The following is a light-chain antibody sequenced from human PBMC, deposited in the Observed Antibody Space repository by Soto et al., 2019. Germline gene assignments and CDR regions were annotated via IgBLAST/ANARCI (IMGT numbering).Light chain of an antibody. CDR3: QQRSYWPRT. V-gene: IGKV3-11*01. CDR2: DAS. J-gene: IGKJ2*01. Sequence: EIVLTQSPATLSLSPGERATLSCRASQSVSSYLAWYQQKPGQAPRLLIYDASNRATGIPARFSGSGSGTDFTLTFNSLEPEDFAVYYCQQRSYWPRTFGQGTKLEIK. CDR1: QSVSSY.